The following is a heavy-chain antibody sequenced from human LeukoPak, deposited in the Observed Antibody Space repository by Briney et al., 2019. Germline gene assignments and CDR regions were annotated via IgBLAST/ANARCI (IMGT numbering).Heavy chain of an antibody. D-gene: IGHD2-8*02. V-gene: IGHV3-74*01. J-gene: IGHJ6*02. CDR2: IDSDGSTT. CDR3: TRVQAGRSGLMDV. CDR1: GFTLNGYW. Sequence: GGSLRLSCAASGFTLNGYWMHWVRQAPGEGLVWVSRIDSDGSTTNYAESVKGRFTTSRDNAKNTVYLQMNSLRAEDTALYYCTRVQAGRSGLMDVWGRGTTVTVSS.